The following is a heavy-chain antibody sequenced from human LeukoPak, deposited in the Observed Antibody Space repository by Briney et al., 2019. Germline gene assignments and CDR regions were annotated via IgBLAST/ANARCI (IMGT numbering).Heavy chain of an antibody. D-gene: IGHD6-19*01. CDR3: ARRGSGWFDY. CDR2: ISYSGSP. CDR1: GGSISGGGYY. Sequence: SETLSLTCTVSGGSISGGGYYWTWIRLPPGKGLEWIGHISYSGSPYHNPSLKSRLTISMDTSKNQFSLNLSSVTVADTAVYYCARRGSGWFDYWGQGTLVTVTS. V-gene: IGHV4-30-4*01. J-gene: IGHJ4*02.